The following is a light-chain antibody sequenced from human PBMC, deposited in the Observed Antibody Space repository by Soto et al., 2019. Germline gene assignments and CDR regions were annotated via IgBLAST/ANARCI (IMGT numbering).Light chain of an antibody. J-gene: IGLJ1*01. V-gene: IGLV2-14*01. CDR3: SSHTSGSTRV. Sequence: QSVLSQPASVSGSPGQSIAISCTGTSGDVGGYDYGSWYQQHPDKAPKLMIYEVTKRPSWVSNRFSGSKSGNTASLTISELQPEDEADYYCSSHTSGSTRVFGSGTKVTVL. CDR1: SGDVGGYDY. CDR2: EVT.